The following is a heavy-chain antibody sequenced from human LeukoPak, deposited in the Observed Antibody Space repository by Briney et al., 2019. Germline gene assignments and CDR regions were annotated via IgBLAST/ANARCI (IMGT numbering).Heavy chain of an antibody. J-gene: IGHJ4*02. CDR2: INSDESST. D-gene: IGHD4-17*01. CDR1: GFTFSNYW. V-gene: IGHV3-74*01. CDR3: ARAGGSTVSHSDY. Sequence: GGSLRLSCAASGFTFSNYWMHWVRQAPGKGLMWVSRINSDESSTSYADSVKGRFTISRDNAKNTLYLQMNSLRAEDTAVYYCARAGGSTVSHSDYWGQGTLVTVSS.